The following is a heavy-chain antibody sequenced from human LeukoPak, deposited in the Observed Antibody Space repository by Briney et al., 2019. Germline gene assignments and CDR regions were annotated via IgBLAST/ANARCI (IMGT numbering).Heavy chain of an antibody. D-gene: IGHD3-10*01. V-gene: IGHV1-2*04. J-gene: IGHJ4*02. CDR2: INPNSGGT. Sequence: GVSVKVSCKASGYTFTSYDINWVRQATGQGLEWMGWINPNSGGTNYAQKFQGWVTMTRDTSISTAYMELSRLRSDDTAVYYCARDSRGRSGELLVPFGYWGQGTLVTISS. CDR3: ARDSRGRSGELLVPFGY. CDR1: GYTFTSYD.